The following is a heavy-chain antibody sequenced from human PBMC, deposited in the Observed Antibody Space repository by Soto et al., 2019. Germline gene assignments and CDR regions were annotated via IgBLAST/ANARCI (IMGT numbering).Heavy chain of an antibody. J-gene: IGHJ4*02. CDR2: IYHSGST. V-gene: IGHV4-38-2*02. CDR1: GYAIISGYY. D-gene: IGHD3-10*01. Sequence: PSETLSLTCAVSGYAIISGYYLVLIRQPPGKGLEWIGSIYHSGSTYYNPSLKSRVTISVDTSKNQFSLKLSSVTAADTAVYYCARDFVLLWFGELFVDYWGQGTLVTVSS. CDR3: ARDFVLLWFGELFVDY.